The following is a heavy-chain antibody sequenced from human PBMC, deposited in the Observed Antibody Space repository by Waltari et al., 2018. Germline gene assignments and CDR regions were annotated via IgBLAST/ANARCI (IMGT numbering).Heavy chain of an antibody. J-gene: IGHJ6*03. V-gene: IGHV4-39*07. Sequence: QLQLQESGPGLVKPSETLSLTCTVSGGSISSSSYYWGWIRQPPGKGLEWIGSIYYSGGTYYNPSLKSRVTISVDTSKNQFSLKLSSVTAADTAVYYCARYGLRGGYEGDMDVWGKGTTVTISS. D-gene: IGHD5-18*01. CDR3: ARYGLRGGYEGDMDV. CDR2: IYYSGGT. CDR1: GGSISSSSYY.